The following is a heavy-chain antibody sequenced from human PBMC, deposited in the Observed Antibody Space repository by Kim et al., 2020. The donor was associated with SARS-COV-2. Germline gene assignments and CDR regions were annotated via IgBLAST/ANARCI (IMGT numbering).Heavy chain of an antibody. CDR3: ARGGLWMIGGNFDY. V-gene: IGHV4-59*01. Sequence: SETLSLTCTVSGGSISGYYWSWIRQTPGKGLDWIGHIYYTGSTSYNTSLKSRVTMSLDTSKNRFSLNLSSVTATDTAVYYCARGGLWMIGGNFDYWGQGTLVTVSS. CDR2: IYYTGST. J-gene: IGHJ4*02. D-gene: IGHD2-21*01. CDR1: GGSISGYY.